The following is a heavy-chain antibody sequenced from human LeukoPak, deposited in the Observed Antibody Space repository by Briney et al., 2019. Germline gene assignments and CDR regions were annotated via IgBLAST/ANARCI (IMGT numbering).Heavy chain of an antibody. CDR2: INHSGST. CDR1: GGSFSGYY. V-gene: IGHV4-34*01. J-gene: IGHJ5*02. Sequence: SETLSLTCAVYGGSFSGYYWSWIRQPPGKGLEWIGEINHSGSTNYNPSLKSRVTISVDTSKNQFSLKLSSVTAADTAVYYCARFDYYGSGSSEFDPWGQGTLVTVSS. CDR3: ARFDYYGSGSSEFDP. D-gene: IGHD3-10*01.